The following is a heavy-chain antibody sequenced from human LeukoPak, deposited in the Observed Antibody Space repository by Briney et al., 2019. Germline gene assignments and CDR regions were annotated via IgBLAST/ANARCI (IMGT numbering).Heavy chain of an antibody. CDR1: GYSISSGYY. Sequence: SETPSLTCTVSGYSISSGYYWGWIRQPPGKGLEWIGNIYHSGSTYSNPYRKSRVTMSVDTSKNQFSLKLSAVTAAGTAVYYCARVSRQLELRVDPWGQGTLVTVSS. D-gene: IGHD1-7*01. CDR2: IYHSGST. J-gene: IGHJ5*02. V-gene: IGHV4-38-2*02. CDR3: ARVSRQLELRVDP.